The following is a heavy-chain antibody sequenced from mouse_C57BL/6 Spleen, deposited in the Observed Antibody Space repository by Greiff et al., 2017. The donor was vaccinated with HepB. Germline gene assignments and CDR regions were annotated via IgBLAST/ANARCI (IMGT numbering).Heavy chain of an antibody. V-gene: IGHV5-17*01. J-gene: IGHJ3*01. CDR2: ISSGSSTI. CDR3: ARDYDYDGFAY. D-gene: IGHD2-4*01. Sequence: EVQGVESGGGLVKPGGSLKLSCAASGFTFSDYGMHWVRQAPEKGLEWVAYISSGSSTIYYADTVKGRFTISRDNAKNTLFLQMTSLRSEDTAMYYCARDYDYDGFAYWGQGTLVTVSA. CDR1: GFTFSDYG.